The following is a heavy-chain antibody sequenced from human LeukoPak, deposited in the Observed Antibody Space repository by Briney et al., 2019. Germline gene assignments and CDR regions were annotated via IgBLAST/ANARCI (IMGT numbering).Heavy chain of an antibody. CDR2: LSGSSSYI. V-gene: IGHV3-21*01. CDR1: GFTFSSYG. CDR3: ARRSEFGVLYYMDV. Sequence: GGSLRLSCAASGFTFSSYGMHWVRQAPGKGLEWVSSLSGSSSYIYYADSLQGRFTISRDNAKNSLYLQMNSLRGDDTAVYYCARRSEFGVLYYMDVWGKGTTVTVSS. J-gene: IGHJ6*03. D-gene: IGHD3-16*01.